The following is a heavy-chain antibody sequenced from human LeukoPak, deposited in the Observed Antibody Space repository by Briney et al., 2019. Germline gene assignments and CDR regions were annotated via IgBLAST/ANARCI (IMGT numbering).Heavy chain of an antibody. V-gene: IGHV3-53*01. J-gene: IGHJ4*02. Sequence: GGSLRLSCTASGFTFGDYAMSWVRQAPGKGLEWVSVIYSGGSTYYADSVKGRFTISRDNSKNTLYLQMNSLRAEDTAVYYCVRGEYGDDTLFDYWGQGTLVTVSS. CDR3: VRGEYGDDTLFDY. CDR1: GFTFGDYA. CDR2: IYSGGST. D-gene: IGHD4-17*01.